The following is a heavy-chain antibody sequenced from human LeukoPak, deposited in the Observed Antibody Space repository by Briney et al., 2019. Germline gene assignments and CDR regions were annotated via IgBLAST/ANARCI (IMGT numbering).Heavy chain of an antibody. CDR1: GVTFSNYA. Sequence: GGSLRLSCAASGVTFSNYALSWVRQAPGKGLEWVSAITGSGGDTYYADSVKGRFTISRDNAKNSLYLQMNSLRAEDTAVYYCARDPPYFPAAGDPGAFDIWGQGTMVTVSS. J-gene: IGHJ3*02. D-gene: IGHD3-10*01. V-gene: IGHV3-21*01. CDR2: ITGSGGDT. CDR3: ARDPPYFPAAGDPGAFDI.